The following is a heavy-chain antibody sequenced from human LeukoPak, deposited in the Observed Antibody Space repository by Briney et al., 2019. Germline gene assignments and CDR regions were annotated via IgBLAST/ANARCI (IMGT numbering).Heavy chain of an antibody. CDR3: TRASVYYYFDY. Sequence: GGSLRLSCAASGFTFSGSAMHWVRQASGKGLEWVGRIRSKANSYATAYAASVKGRFTISRDDSKSTAYLQMNSLKTEDTAVYYCTRASVYYYFDYWGQGTLVTVSS. CDR2: IRSKANSYAT. V-gene: IGHV3-73*01. D-gene: IGHD3-3*01. CDR1: GFTFSGSA. J-gene: IGHJ4*02.